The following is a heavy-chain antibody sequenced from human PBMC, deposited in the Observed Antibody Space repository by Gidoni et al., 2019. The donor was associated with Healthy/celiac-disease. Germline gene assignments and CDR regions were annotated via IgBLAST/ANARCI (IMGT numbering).Heavy chain of an antibody. CDR1: GGSISSGSYY. D-gene: IGHD4-17*01. Sequence: QVQLQESGPGLVKPSQTLSLTCTASGGSISSGSYYWSWIRQPAGKGLEWIGRIYTSGSTNYNPSLKSRVTMSVDTSKNQFSLKLSSVTAADTAVYYCARDTGDYGDLFDYWGQGTLVTVSS. CDR3: ARDTGDYGDLFDY. V-gene: IGHV4-61*02. CDR2: IYTSGST. J-gene: IGHJ4*02.